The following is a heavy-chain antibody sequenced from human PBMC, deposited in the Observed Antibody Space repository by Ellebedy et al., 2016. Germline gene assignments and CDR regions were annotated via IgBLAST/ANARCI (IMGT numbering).Heavy chain of an antibody. CDR3: ARDLVTMALRFYYFGMDV. J-gene: IGHJ6*02. Sequence: GGSLRLSXTASHFPFNTYYMSWVRQAPGKGLEWVANINQHGSEKYYVDSVKGRFTISRDNAKNSLYLQMDSLRAEDTDVYYCARDLVTMALRFYYFGMDVWGQGTTVTVSS. CDR2: INQHGSEK. D-gene: IGHD3-10*01. CDR1: HFPFNTYY. V-gene: IGHV3-7*01.